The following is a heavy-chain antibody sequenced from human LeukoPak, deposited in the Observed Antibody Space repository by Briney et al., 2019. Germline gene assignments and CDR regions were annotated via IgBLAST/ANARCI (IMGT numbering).Heavy chain of an antibody. CDR1: GGSITSTNW. D-gene: IGHD2-8*01. CDR2: VSLSGLT. V-gene: IGHV4-4*02. CDR3: SRENGAFSPFGY. J-gene: IGHJ4*02. Sequence: SETLSLACGVSGGSITSTNWWSWVRQPPGQGLEWIGEVSLSGLTNYNPSLSSRVIMALDTSKDHLSLHLTSVTAADTAVYYCSRENGAFSPFGYWGQGYLVTVLS.